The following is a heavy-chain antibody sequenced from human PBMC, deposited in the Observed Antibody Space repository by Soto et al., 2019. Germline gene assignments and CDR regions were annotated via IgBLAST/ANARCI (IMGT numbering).Heavy chain of an antibody. Sequence: PGGSLRLSCAASGFTFSSYAMHWVRQAPGKGLEWVAVISYDGSNKYYADSVKGRFTISRDNSKNTLYLQMNSLRAEDTAVYYCARDRGVWFGELISVFDYWGQGTLVTVSS. V-gene: IGHV3-30-3*01. D-gene: IGHD3-10*01. J-gene: IGHJ4*02. CDR2: ISYDGSNK. CDR3: ARDRGVWFGELISVFDY. CDR1: GFTFSSYA.